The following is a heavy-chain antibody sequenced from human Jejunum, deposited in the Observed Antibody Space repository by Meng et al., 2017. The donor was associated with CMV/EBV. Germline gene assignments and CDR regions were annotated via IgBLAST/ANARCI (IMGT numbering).Heavy chain of an antibody. V-gene: IGHV3-23*01. D-gene: IGHD6-19*01. Sequence: GFTFSSYAMRWVRQAPGKGLEWVSAISGSGGNTYYADSVKGLFTISRDNSKNTLYLQMNSLRAEDTAVYYCAKDWGMFSSGWAGVYWGQGTLVTVSS. CDR3: AKDWGMFSSGWAGVY. J-gene: IGHJ4*02. CDR2: ISGSGGNT. CDR1: GFTFSSYA.